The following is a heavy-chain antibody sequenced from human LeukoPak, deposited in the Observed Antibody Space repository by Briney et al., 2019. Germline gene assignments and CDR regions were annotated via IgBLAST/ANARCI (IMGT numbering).Heavy chain of an antibody. CDR3: AREHFYDTSGYYYHYFDS. Sequence: GGSLRLSCAASGFTFSSYGMHWVRQAPGKGLEWVAFIRYDGSNKYYADSVKGRFTISRDNSKNTLYLQMNSLRAEDTALYYCAREHFYDTSGYYYHYFDSWGQGSLVTVYS. D-gene: IGHD3-22*01. V-gene: IGHV3-30*02. J-gene: IGHJ4*02. CDR2: IRYDGSNK. CDR1: GFTFSSYG.